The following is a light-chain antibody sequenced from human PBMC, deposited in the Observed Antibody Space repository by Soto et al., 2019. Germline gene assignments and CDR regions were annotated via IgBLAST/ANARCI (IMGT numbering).Light chain of an antibody. Sequence: QSVLTQPPSVSGAPRQRVTISCSGSSSNIGNNAVNWYQQLPGKAPKLLIYYDDLLPSGVSDRFSGSKSGTSASLAISGLQSEDEADYYCPAWDDSLSAWVFGGGTKLTVL. CDR1: SSNIGNNA. CDR3: PAWDDSLSAWV. V-gene: IGLV1-36*01. CDR2: YDD. J-gene: IGLJ3*02.